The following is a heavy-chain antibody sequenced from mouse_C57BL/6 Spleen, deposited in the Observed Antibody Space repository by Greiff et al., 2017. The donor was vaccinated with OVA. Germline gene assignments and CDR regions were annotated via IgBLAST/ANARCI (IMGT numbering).Heavy chain of an antibody. CDR2: IDPEDGDT. Sequence: EVQLQQSGAELVRPGASVKLSCTASGFNIKDYYMHWVKQRPEQGLEWIGRIDPEDGDTEYAPKFQGKATMTADTSSNTAYLQLSSLTSEDTAVYYCTTPDYYGSSPYYFDYWGQGTTLTVSS. J-gene: IGHJ2*01. V-gene: IGHV14-1*01. CDR3: TTPDYYGSSPYYFDY. D-gene: IGHD1-1*01. CDR1: GFNIKDYY.